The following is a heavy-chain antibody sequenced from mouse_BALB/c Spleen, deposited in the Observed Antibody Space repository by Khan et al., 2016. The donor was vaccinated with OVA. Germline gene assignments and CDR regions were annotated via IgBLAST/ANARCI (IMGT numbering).Heavy chain of an antibody. Sequence: QVQLQQPGAELARPGASVKMSCKASGYIFTSYMIHWVKQRPGQGLEWIGYINPSSDYNNYNQKFKDKATLTADKSSSTAYMQLSSLTSEDSAVYDCARGGYGSFVYWGQGTLVTVSA. V-gene: IGHV1-4*01. D-gene: IGHD1-1*01. CDR2: INPSSDYN. CDR1: GYIFTSYM. J-gene: IGHJ3*01. CDR3: ARGGYGSFVY.